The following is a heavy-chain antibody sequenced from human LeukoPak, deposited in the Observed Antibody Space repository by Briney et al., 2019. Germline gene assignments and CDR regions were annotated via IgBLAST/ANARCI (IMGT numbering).Heavy chain of an antibody. J-gene: IGHJ4*02. CDR1: GFTVSSYW. V-gene: IGHV3-7*01. CDR3: ARSIATPRRDLEY. Sequence: GGSLRLSCAASGFTVSSYWMSWVRQAPGKGLEWVAKIKQDGSEKHYVDSVKCRFTISRDNTNDSVYLQVNTLRAEDTAAYFCARSIATPRRDLEYWGPRALVTASS. CDR2: IKQDGSEK. D-gene: IGHD6-6*01.